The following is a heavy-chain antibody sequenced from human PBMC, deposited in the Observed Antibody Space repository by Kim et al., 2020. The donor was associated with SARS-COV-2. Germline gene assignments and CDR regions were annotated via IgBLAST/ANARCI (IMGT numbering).Heavy chain of an antibody. CDR3: ARVPAAGPSSLPGHYGMDV. D-gene: IGHD6-13*01. CDR2: INPSGGST. J-gene: IGHJ6*02. V-gene: IGHV1-46*01. Sequence: ASVKVSCKASGYTFTSYYMHWVRQAPGQGLEWMGIINPSGGSTSYAQKFQGRVTMTRDTSTSTVYMELSSLRSEDTAVYYCARVPAAGPSSLPGHYGMDVWGQGTTVTVSS. CDR1: GYTFTSYY.